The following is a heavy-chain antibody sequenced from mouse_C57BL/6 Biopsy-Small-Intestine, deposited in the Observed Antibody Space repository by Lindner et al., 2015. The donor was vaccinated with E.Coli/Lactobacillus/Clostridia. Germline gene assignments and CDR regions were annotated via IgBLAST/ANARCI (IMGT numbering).Heavy chain of an antibody. J-gene: IGHJ2*01. CDR1: GYTFSSYW. D-gene: IGHD2-1*01. Sequence: VQLQESGAELAKPGASAKMSCKASGYTFSSYWIHWIKQRPGQGLEWIGYINPRSGYTEYNQKFKDKATLTADKSSSTAYMQLSSLTSEDSAVFYCARVLRWSFDYWGQGTTLTVSS. V-gene: IGHV1-7*01. CDR3: ARVLRWSFDY. CDR2: INPRSGYT.